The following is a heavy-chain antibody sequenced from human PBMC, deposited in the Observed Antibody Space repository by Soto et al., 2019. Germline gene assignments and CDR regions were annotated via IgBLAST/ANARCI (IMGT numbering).Heavy chain of an antibody. CDR3: AREGYNFGPFDY. J-gene: IGHJ4*02. D-gene: IGHD5-18*01. CDR2: ISYSGTT. CDR1: CGPISSVCYY. V-gene: IGHV4-61*01. Sequence: PSGTPSPTLTFPCGPISSVCYYLGWIRQHPGMGLEWIASISYSGTTNYNSSLKSRVTISIDTSKNQFSLKFNSVTAADTAVYYCAREGYNFGPFDYWGQGALVTVSS.